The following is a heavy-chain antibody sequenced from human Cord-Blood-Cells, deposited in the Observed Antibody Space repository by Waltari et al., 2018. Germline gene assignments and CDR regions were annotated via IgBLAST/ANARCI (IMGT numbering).Heavy chain of an antibody. CDR3: ARADLGYCSSTSCYAWFDP. V-gene: IGHV4-30-2*01. CDR2: IYHSGSP. CDR1: GGSIRRGGYS. J-gene: IGHJ5*02. D-gene: IGHD2-2*01. Sequence: QLQLQESGSGLVKPSQTLSLTCAVPGGSIRRGGYSWRWIRQPPGQGLEWIGYIYHSGSPYYNPSLKSRVTISVDRSKNQFSLKLSSVTAADTAVYYCARADLGYCSSTSCYAWFDPWGQGTLVTVSS.